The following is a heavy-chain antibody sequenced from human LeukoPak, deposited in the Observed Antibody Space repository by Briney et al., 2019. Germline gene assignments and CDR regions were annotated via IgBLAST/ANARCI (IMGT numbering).Heavy chain of an antibody. CDR2: ISPYNGNT. CDR1: GYTFTSYG. J-gene: IGHJ5*02. V-gene: IGHV1-18*01. Sequence: GASVKVSCKASGYTFTSYGINWVRQAPGQGLEWMGWISPYNGNTKYAEKVQGRVTITTDTSTSTAYMELRSLNSDDTAAYYCARDQRGYGDSTGASKWIDPWGQGTLVTVSS. CDR3: ARDQRGYGDSTGASKWIDP. D-gene: IGHD4-17*01.